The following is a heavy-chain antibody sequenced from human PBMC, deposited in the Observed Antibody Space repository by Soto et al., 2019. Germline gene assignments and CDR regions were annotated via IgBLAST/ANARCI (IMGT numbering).Heavy chain of an antibody. D-gene: IGHD1-26*01. Sequence: SETLSLTCTVSGGSISSSNYHWGWIRQPPGKGLEWIGSNPSLKSRVTISVDTSKNQFSLKLTSVTAADTAVYHCARHVGNSPPGSWGQGTLVTVSS. CDR1: GGSISSSNYH. CDR3: ARHVGNSPPGS. J-gene: IGHJ4*02. V-gene: IGHV4-39*01.